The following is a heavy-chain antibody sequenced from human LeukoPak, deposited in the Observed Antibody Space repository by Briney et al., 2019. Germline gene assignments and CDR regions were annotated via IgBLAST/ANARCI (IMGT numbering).Heavy chain of an antibody. J-gene: IGHJ4*02. V-gene: IGHV4-59*12. CDR1: GGSISSYY. CDR3: ASGTTVTNFAY. CDR2: IYYSGNT. D-gene: IGHD4-17*01. Sequence: SETLSLTCIVSGGSISSYYWSWIRQPPGKGLEWIGYIYYSGNTNYNPSLKSRVTISVDTSKNQFSLKLTSVTAADTAVYYCASGTTVTNFAYWGQGTLVTVSS.